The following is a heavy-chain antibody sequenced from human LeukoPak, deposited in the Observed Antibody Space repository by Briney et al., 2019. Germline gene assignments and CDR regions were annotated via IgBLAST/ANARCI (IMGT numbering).Heavy chain of an antibody. CDR2: IRSKTDGGTT. D-gene: IGHD3-3*01. CDR3: AKHIYGVVSIQQ. Sequence: GGSLRLSCAASGFTFRDAWMTWVRQAPGKGLEWVGRIRSKTDGGTTDYAVSVQGRFAISRDDSKNTLYLQMSSLKTEDTAVYYCAKHIYGVVSIQQWGQGTLVTVSS. J-gene: IGHJ1*01. V-gene: IGHV3-15*01. CDR1: GFTFRDAW.